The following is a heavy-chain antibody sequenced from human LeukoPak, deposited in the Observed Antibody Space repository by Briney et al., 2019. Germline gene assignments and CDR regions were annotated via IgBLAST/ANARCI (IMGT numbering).Heavy chain of an antibody. J-gene: IGHJ5*02. D-gene: IGHD3-22*01. Sequence: PGGSLRLSCAASGFTFSSYAMSWVRQAPGKGLEWVSAISGSGGSTYYADSVKGRFTISRDNSKNTLYLQMNSLKAEDTAVYYCAKVSTYYDSSGSPAGGFDPWGQGTLVTVSS. CDR3: AKVSTYYDSSGSPAGGFDP. CDR2: ISGSGGST. CDR1: GFTFSSYA. V-gene: IGHV3-23*01.